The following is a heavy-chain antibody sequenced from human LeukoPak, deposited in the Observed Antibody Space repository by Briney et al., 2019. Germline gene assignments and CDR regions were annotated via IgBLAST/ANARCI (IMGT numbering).Heavy chain of an antibody. Sequence: SETLSLTCTVSGGSFSTYYWSWFRQPPGKGLAWLAYIYYSGSTNYSPSLKSRVTISVDTSKNQFSLKLSSVTAADTAVYYCARRLAASDAFDIWGQGTMVTVSS. D-gene: IGHD2-21*01. CDR2: IYYSGST. CDR1: GGSFSTYY. V-gene: IGHV4-59*08. CDR3: ARRLAASDAFDI. J-gene: IGHJ3*02.